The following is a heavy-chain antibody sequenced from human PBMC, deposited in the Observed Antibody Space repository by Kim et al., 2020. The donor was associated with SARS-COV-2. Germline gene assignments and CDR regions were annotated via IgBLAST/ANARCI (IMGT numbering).Heavy chain of an antibody. J-gene: IGHJ4*02. CDR1: GFTFTTYG. CDR2: ISVSGQST. D-gene: IGHD6-19*01. Sequence: GSLRLSCVASGFTFTTYGMSWVRQAPGKGLEWVSVISVSGQSTYYLDSVKGRFTVSRDNSKNTVYLHMNGLTADDTAIYFCAKRRTSGWLREDFDFWGQGTLVTVSS. CDR3: AKRRTSGWLREDFDF. V-gene: IGHV3-23*01.